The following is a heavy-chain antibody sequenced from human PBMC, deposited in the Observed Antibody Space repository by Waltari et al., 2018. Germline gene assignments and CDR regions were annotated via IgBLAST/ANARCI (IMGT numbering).Heavy chain of an antibody. V-gene: IGHV3-23*03. D-gene: IGHD1-26*01. Sequence: EVQLLESGGGLVQPGGSLRLSCAASGVTFSSYAMSWVRQAPGKGLEWVSVIYSGGSSTYYADSVKGRFTISRDNSKNTLYLQMNSLRAEDTAVYYCAKDLGSGSHRSSWGQGTLVTVSS. CDR1: GVTFSSYA. J-gene: IGHJ4*02. CDR3: AKDLGSGSHRSS. CDR2: IYSGGSST.